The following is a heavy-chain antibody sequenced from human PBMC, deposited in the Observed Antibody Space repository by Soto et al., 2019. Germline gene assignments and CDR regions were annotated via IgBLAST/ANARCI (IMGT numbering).Heavy chain of an antibody. D-gene: IGHD4-17*01. CDR3: AKLSDYGPRNTFDY. V-gene: IGHV3-23*01. CDR2: ISGGGGST. CDR1: GFTFSSYA. J-gene: IGHJ4*02. Sequence: EVQLLESGGGLVQPGGSLRLSCAASGFTFSSYAMSWVRQAPGKGLEWVSAISGGGGSTYYADSVKGRFTISRDNSKNSLDLQMNSLRAEDTAVYYCAKLSDYGPRNTFDYWGQGTLVIVSS.